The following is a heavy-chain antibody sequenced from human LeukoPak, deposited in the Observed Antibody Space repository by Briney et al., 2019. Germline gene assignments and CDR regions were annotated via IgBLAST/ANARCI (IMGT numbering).Heavy chain of an antibody. CDR3: EREDF. D-gene: IGHD2/OR15-2a*01. J-gene: IGHJ4*02. CDR1: GYDFTGYY. Sequence: ASVNVSCKTSGYDFTGYYLHWVRQAPGQGLEWMGWINPNTGDTTYAQKFQGRVTMTRDTSISTAYMELASLTSDDTAVYYCEREDFWGQGTLVIVSS. CDR2: INPNTGDT. V-gene: IGHV1-2*02.